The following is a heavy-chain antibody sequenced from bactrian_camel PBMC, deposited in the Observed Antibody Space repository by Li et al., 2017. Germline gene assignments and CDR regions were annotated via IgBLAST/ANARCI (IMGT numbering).Heavy chain of an antibody. V-gene: IGHV3S40*01. D-gene: IGHD4*01. J-gene: IGHJ4*01. CDR2: INVVGSST. CDR3: AAGGHTITTVLQFMVARPVYYH. Sequence: VQLVESGGGSVQPGGSLRLSCVASGFTFSSFYMSWVRQAPGKGLEWVSAINVVGSSTYYADSVQGRFTISQDNAKTTVYLQMNNLTLDDTAIYFCAAGGHTITTVLQFMVARPVYYHWAQGTQVTVS. CDR1: GFTFSSFY.